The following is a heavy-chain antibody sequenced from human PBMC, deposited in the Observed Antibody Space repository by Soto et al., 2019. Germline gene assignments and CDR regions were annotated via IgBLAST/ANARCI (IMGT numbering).Heavy chain of an antibody. CDR1: GGSISSSSYY. J-gene: IGHJ4*02. V-gene: IGHV4-39*01. D-gene: IGHD1-26*01. CDR3: ARRRERSGSDY. Sequence: LSLTCTVSGGSISSSSYYWGWIRQPPGKGLEWIGSIYYSGSTYYNPSLKSRVTISVDTSKNQFSLKLSSVTAADTAVYYCARRRERSGSDYWGQGTLVTVSS. CDR2: IYYSGST.